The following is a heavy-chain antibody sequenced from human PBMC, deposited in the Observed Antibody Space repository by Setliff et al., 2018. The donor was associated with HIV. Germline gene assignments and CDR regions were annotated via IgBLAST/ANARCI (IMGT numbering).Heavy chain of an antibody. CDR3: ARDPYSSGWNEYLSYYSYYNMDV. Sequence: GGSLRLSCAASGFTFSDYGMHWVRQAPGKGLEWVALISYDGGNEYHADSVKCRFTISRDNSKDTLFLQMNSLRPEDTAIYYCARDPYSSGWNEYLSYYSYYNMDVWGQGTTVTVSS. D-gene: IGHD6-19*01. J-gene: IGHJ6*02. CDR2: ISYDGGNE. CDR1: GFTFSDYG. V-gene: IGHV3-30*03.